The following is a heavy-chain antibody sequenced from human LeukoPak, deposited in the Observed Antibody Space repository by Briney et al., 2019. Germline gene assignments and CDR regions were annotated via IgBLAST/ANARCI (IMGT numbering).Heavy chain of an antibody. CDR2: VHHSGSA. V-gene: IGHV4-59*08. CDR1: GASISSYY. D-gene: IGHD5-24*01. CDR3: ARHRAGYTTSWFF. J-gene: IGHJ3*01. Sequence: SETLSLTCTVSGASISSYYWSWIRQPPGKGLEWIGYVHHSGSANYNPSLRSRVTMSVDMSKNQLSLKLNSVTAADTALYFCARHRAGYTTSWFFWGQGTMVIVSS.